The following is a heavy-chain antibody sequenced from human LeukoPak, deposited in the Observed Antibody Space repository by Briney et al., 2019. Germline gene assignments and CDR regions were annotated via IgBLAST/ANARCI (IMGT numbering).Heavy chain of an antibody. D-gene: IGHD3-22*01. J-gene: IGHJ4*02. CDR3: AKGEAYYYDSSGYYYFDY. CDR1: GFAFISFS. V-gene: IGHV3-48*01. CDR2: IPSGSDPI. Sequence: PGGSLRLSCAASGFAFISFSMNWVRQAPGKGLEWVSHIPSGSDPIYYADSVKGRFTISRDPAKNSLFLQMNSLRAEDTAVYYCAKGEAYYYDSSGYYYFDYWGQGTLVTVSS.